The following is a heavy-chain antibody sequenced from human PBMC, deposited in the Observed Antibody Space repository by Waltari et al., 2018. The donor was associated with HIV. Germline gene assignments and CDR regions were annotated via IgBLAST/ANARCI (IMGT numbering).Heavy chain of an antibody. V-gene: IGHV3-7*01. CDR3: AREALYDSSGYYFDY. D-gene: IGHD3-22*01. CDR1: GFTFNNYW. CDR2: IKQDESEK. J-gene: IGHJ4*02. Sequence: EVQLVESGGGLVQPGGSLRLSCAASGFTFNNYWMTWVSQAPGKGLEWVAKIKQDESEKYYVDSVKGRFTISRDNAKNSLFLQMNSLRAEDTAVYYCAREALYDSSGYYFDYWGQGTLVTVSS.